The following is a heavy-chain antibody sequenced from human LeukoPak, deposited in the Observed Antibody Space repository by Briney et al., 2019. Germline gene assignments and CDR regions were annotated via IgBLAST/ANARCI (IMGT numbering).Heavy chain of an antibody. Sequence: GGSLRLSCAASGFTFSSYWMHWVRQAPGKGLVWVSRINNNGSSTSYADSVKGRFTISRDNAKNTLYLQMNSLRAEDTAVYYCARTPGYDFWSGQGGFDPWGQGTLVTVSS. CDR2: INNNGSST. J-gene: IGHJ5*02. V-gene: IGHV3-74*01. D-gene: IGHD3-3*01. CDR1: GFTFSSYW. CDR3: ARTPGYDFWSGQGGFDP.